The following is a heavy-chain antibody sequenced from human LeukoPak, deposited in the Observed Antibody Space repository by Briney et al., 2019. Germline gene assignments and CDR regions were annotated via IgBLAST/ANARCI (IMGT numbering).Heavy chain of an antibody. CDR3: ARPSDIVVVPAAVDAFDI. CDR1: GGTFSSYA. J-gene: IGHJ3*02. Sequence: SVKVSCKASGGTFSSYAISWVRQAPGQGLEWMGGIIPIFGTANYAQKFQGRVTMTADESTSTAYMELSSLRSEDTAVYYCARPSDIVVVPAAVDAFDIWGQGTMVTVSS. CDR2: IIPIFGTA. V-gene: IGHV1-69*13. D-gene: IGHD2-2*01.